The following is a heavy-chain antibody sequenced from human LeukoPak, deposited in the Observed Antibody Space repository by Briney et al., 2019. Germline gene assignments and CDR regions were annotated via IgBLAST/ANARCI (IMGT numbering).Heavy chain of an antibody. J-gene: IGHJ4*02. CDR2: INQDGSQK. D-gene: IGHD6-6*01. CDR3: ARWPYSSSYYFDY. V-gene: IGHV3-7*01. CDR1: GFTFSSYW. Sequence: PGGSLRLSCAASGFTFSSYWLNWLRQAPGKGLEWVANINQDGSQKYYVDSLKGRFTISRDNAKNSLYLQMNSLRAEDTAVYYCARWPYSSSYYFDYWGQGTLVTVSS.